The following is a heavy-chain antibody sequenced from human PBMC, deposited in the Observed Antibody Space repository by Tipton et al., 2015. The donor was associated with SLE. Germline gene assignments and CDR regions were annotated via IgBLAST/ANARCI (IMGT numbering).Heavy chain of an antibody. Sequence: GSLRLSCAASAFTFSNYAMSWVRQAPGKGLAWVSAISGSGGSTYYADSVKGRFTISTDNSKNTLYLQMNSLRVEDTAVYYCAKEGHYGDGNNWFDPWGQGTLVTVSS. CDR3: AKEGHYGDGNNWFDP. CDR2: ISGSGGST. D-gene: IGHD4-17*01. CDR1: AFTFSNYA. V-gene: IGHV3-23*01. J-gene: IGHJ5*02.